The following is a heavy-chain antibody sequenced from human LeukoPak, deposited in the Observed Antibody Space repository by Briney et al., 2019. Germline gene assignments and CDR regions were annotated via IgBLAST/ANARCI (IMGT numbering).Heavy chain of an antibody. V-gene: IGHV4-39*01. CDR2: INYSGST. CDR1: GGSISSSSYY. D-gene: IGHD6-6*01. Sequence: PSETLSLTYTVSGGSISSSSYYWGWIRRPPGKGLEWIGSINYSGSTYYNPSLKSRVTISADTSKNQFSLKLSSVTAADTAVYYCARRVASSSSGFDYWGQGTLVTVSS. J-gene: IGHJ4*02. CDR3: ARRVASSSSGFDY.